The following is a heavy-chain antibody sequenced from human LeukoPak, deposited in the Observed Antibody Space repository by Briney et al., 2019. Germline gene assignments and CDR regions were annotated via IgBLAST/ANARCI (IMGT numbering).Heavy chain of an antibody. V-gene: IGHV3-64*01. CDR3: AKPARTDAFDI. CDR1: GFTFSSYA. D-gene: IGHD1-14*01. J-gene: IGHJ3*02. Sequence: GGSLRLSCAASGFTFSSYAMHWVRQAPGKGLEYVSAISNNGDFTYYSNAVKGRFTISRDNSKNTLYLQMNSLRAEDTAVYYCAKPARTDAFDIWGQGTMITVSS. CDR2: ISNNGDFT.